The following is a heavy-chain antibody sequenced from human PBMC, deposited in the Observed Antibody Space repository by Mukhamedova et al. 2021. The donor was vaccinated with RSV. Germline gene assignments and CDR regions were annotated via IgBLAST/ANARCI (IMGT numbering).Heavy chain of an antibody. J-gene: IGHJ4*02. Sequence: GGSTSYAQKFQGRVTMTRDTSTSTVYMELSSLRSEDTAVYYCVRGRGSWYANDYWGQGTLVTVSS. D-gene: IGHD6-13*01. V-gene: IGHV1-46*01. CDR3: VRGRGSWYANDY. CDR2: GGST.